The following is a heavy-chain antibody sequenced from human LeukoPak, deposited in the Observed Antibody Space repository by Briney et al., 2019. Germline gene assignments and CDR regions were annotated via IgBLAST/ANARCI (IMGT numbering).Heavy chain of an antibody. CDR3: ARELMDIVATIAAFDY. V-gene: IGHV3-23*01. Sequence: GGSLRLSCAASGFTFSSYAMSWVRQAPGKGLEWVSAISGSGGSTYYADSVKGRFTISRDNSKNTLYLQMNSLRAEDTAVYYCARELMDIVATIAAFDYWGQGTLVTVSS. D-gene: IGHD5-12*01. CDR1: GFTFSSYA. J-gene: IGHJ4*02. CDR2: ISGSGGST.